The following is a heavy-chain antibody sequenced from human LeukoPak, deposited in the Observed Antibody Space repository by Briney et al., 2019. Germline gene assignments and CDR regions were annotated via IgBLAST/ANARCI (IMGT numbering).Heavy chain of an antibody. CDR3: ARENYDFWSGRGWFDP. Sequence: GGSLRLSCAASGFTVSSNYMSWVRQAPGKGLEWVSVIYSGGSTYYADSVKGRFTISRDNSKNTLYLQMNSLRAEGTAVYYCARENYDFWSGRGWFDPWGQGTLVTVSS. J-gene: IGHJ5*02. V-gene: IGHV3-66*01. D-gene: IGHD3-3*01. CDR1: GFTVSSNY. CDR2: IYSGGST.